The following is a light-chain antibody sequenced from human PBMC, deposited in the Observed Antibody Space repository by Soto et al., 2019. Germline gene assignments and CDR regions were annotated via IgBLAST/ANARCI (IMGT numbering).Light chain of an antibody. CDR2: SNN. CDR3: AAWDDSLNAV. CDR1: SSNIGSNT. V-gene: IGLV1-44*01. Sequence: QSVLTQPPSASGTPGQRVTISCSGSSSNIGSNTVTWYQQLPGTAPKLLIYSNNQRPSGVPDRFSGSKSGTSASLAISGLQSEDEADYYCAAWDDSLNAVFGGGTKVTVL. J-gene: IGLJ2*01.